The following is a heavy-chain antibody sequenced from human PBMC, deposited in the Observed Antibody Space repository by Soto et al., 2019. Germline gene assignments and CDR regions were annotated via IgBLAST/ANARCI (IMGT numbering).Heavy chain of an antibody. CDR1: GFTFSSYA. CDR3: ARWAYSRGYCSSTSCFGNFDY. D-gene: IGHD2-2*01. J-gene: IGHJ4*02. CDR2: ISYDGSNK. V-gene: IGHV3-30-3*01. Sequence: QVQLVESGGGVVQPGRSLRLSCAASGFTFSSYAMHWVRQAPGKGLEWVAVISYDGSNKYYADSVKGRFTISRDNSKNTLYLQMNSLRAEDTAVYYCARWAYSRGYCSSTSCFGNFDYWGQGTLVTVSS.